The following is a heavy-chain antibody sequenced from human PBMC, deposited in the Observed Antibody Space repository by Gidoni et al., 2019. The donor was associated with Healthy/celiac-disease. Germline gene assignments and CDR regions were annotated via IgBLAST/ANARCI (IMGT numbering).Heavy chain of an antibody. Sequence: QLQPQESGAGLVKPSKTLSLTCTGSGGSISSSSYVWGWHRQPPGKGLEWIGSIYYRGSTYYNPSLKSRVTISVDTSKTQFSLKLSSVTAADTAVYYCARDGGTYYYDSSGYYRPYLYFDLWGRGTLVTVSS. J-gene: IGHJ2*01. V-gene: IGHV4-39*01. CDR3: ARDGGTYYYDSSGYYRPYLYFDL. D-gene: IGHD3-22*01. CDR1: GGSISSSSYV. CDR2: IYYRGST.